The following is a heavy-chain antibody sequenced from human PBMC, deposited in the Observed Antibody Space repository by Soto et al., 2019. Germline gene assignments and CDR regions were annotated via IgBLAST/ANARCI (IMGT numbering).Heavy chain of an antibody. J-gene: IGHJ4*02. CDR2: ISGRGGST. CDR1: GFTFSNCA. Sequence: LRLSCAASGFTFSNCAMSWVRQAPGKGLEWVSTISGRGGSTYYADSVKGRLTISRDNSKNTLFLQMNSLRAEDTAVYYCAKRFYREEDGYNFFDSWGQGTLVTVSS. CDR3: AKRFYREEDGYNFFDS. V-gene: IGHV3-23*01. D-gene: IGHD5-12*01.